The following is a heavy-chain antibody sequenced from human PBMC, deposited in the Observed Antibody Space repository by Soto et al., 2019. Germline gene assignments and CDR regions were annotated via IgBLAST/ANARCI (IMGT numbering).Heavy chain of an antibody. CDR1: GYTFTQYG. CDR2: ISAFNGNT. Sequence: GASVKVSCKASGYTFTQYGISWVRQAPGQGLAWMGWISAFNGNTKYVEKFRARVTMTTDTSASTSYMELSSLRSDDTAVYYCAIANLGYCSGGSCHQCYYRGQRSPVPVSS. D-gene: IGHD2-15*01. J-gene: IGHJ4*01. CDR3: AIANLGYCSGGSCHQCYY. V-gene: IGHV1-18*01.